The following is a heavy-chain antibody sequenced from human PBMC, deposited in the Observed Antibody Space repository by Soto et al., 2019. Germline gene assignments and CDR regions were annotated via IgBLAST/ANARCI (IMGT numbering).Heavy chain of an antibody. CDR2: IYYDDGST. V-gene: IGHV3-53*02. CDR1: GFTVSTNY. CDR3: ASGQQVILRYYYGLDV. Sequence: EVQLVETGGGLIQPGGSLRLSCAVSGFTVSTNYMSWVRQAPGKGLEWVSVIYYDDGSTYYADSVKGRFSISRDSSRNTLYLQMNSLRAEDTAVYYCASGQQVILRYYYGLDVWRQGTTVTVSS. D-gene: IGHD6-13*01. J-gene: IGHJ6*02.